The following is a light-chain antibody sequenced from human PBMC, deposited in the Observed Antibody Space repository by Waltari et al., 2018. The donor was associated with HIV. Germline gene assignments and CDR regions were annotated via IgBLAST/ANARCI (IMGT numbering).Light chain of an antibody. CDR1: SLRSYY. J-gene: IGLJ1*01. CDR2: GDN. Sequence: SSELTQDPAVSVALGQTVRITCQGASLRSYYASWYQQKPGQAPLLVVYGDNKRPSGIPDRVSGSSSGNTASLTITGAQAEDEADYYCNSRDSSGHHLVFAAATTVTVL. V-gene: IGLV3-19*01. CDR3: NSRDSSGHHLV.